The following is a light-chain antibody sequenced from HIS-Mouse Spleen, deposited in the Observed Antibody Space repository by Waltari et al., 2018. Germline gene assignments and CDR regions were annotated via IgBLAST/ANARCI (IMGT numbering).Light chain of an antibody. CDR1: SSDVGGYNY. CDR3: CSYAGSYTFEVV. J-gene: IGLJ2*01. CDR2: DVS. V-gene: IGLV2-11*01. Sequence: QSALTQPRSVSGSPGQSVTISCTGTSSDVGGYNYVPWYQQHPGKAPKLMIYDVSKRPSGVPDRFSGSKSGNTASLTISGLQAEDEADYYCCSYAGSYTFEVVFGGETKLTVL.